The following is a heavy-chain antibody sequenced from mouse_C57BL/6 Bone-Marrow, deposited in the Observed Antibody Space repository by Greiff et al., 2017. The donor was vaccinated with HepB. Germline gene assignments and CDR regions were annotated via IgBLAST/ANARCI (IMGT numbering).Heavy chain of an antibody. V-gene: IGHV5-4*03. CDR2: ISDGGSYT. CDR3: ARRGYYGSSYPYYFDY. CDR1: GFTFSSYA. Sequence: EVKVVESGGGLVKPGGSLKLSCAASGFTFSSYAMSWVRQTPEKRLEWVATISDGGSYTYYPDNVKGRFTISRDNAKNNLYLQMSHLKSEDTAMYYCARRGYYGSSYPYYFDYWGQGTTLTVSS. J-gene: IGHJ2*01. D-gene: IGHD1-1*01.